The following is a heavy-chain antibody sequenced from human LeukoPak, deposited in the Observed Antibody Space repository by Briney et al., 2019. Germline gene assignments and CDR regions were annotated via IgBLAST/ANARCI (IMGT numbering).Heavy chain of an antibody. CDR3: ARMYYYDSSGYFDY. Sequence: PGGSLRLSCAASGFTFSSYEMNWVRQAPGKGLEWVSYISSSGSTIYYADSVKGRFTISRDNAKNSLYLQMNSLRAKDTAVYYCARMYYYDSSGYFDYWGQGTLVTVSS. V-gene: IGHV3-48*03. CDR2: ISSSGSTI. CDR1: GFTFSSYE. J-gene: IGHJ4*02. D-gene: IGHD3-22*01.